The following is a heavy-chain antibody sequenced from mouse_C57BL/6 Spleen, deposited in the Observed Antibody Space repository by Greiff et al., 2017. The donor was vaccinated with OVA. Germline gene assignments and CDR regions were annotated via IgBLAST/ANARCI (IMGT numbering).Heavy chain of an antibody. Sequence: QVQLQQPGAELVRPGTSVKLSCKASGYTFTSYWMHWLKQRPGQGLEWIGVIDPSDSYTNYNQKFKGKATLTVDTSSSTAYMQLSSLTSEDSAVYYCERGDSFDYWGQGTTLTVSS. V-gene: IGHV1-59*01. CDR1: GYTFTSYW. CDR3: ERGDSFDY. CDR2: IDPSDSYT. J-gene: IGHJ2*01. D-gene: IGHD2-12*01.